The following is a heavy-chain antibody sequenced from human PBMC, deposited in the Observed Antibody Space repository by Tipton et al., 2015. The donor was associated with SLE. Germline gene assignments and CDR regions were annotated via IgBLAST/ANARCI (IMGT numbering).Heavy chain of an antibody. CDR2: IYYSGNT. D-gene: IGHD3/OR15-3a*01. J-gene: IGHJ5*02. CDR3: ARQTWMRDWGFDP. CDR1: GDSLRGNY. V-gene: IGHV4-59*08. Sequence: TLSLTCTVSGDSLRGNYWSWIRQPPDKGLEWIGYIYYSGNTNYNPSLKSRVTISVDSSKNQISLNLTSVTAADTALYYCARQTWMRDWGFDPWGQGTLVTVSS.